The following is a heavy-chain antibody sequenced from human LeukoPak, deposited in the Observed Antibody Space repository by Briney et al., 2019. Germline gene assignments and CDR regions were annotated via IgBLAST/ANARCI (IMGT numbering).Heavy chain of an antibody. J-gene: IGHJ5*02. CDR3: ARDVSGDSSGYYNWFDP. CDR2: INHSGST. V-gene: IGHV4-34*01. Sequence: SETLSLTCAVYGGSFSGYYWSWIRQPPGKGLEWIGEINHSGSTNYNPSLKSRVTISVDTSKNQFSLKLSSVTAADTAVYHCARDVSGDSSGYYNWFDPWGQGTLVTVSS. D-gene: IGHD3-22*01. CDR1: GGSFSGYY.